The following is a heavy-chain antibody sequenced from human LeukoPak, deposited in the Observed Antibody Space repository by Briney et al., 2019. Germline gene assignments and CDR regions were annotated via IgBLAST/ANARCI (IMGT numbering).Heavy chain of an antibody. D-gene: IGHD2-15*01. CDR3: ARVVVVAATTLTYFDY. CDR2: VYSGGST. J-gene: IGHJ4*02. CDR1: GFTVSINY. V-gene: IGHV3-53*01. Sequence: GGSLRLSCAPSGFTVSINYMSWGRQAPGEGLEWVSVVYSGGSTYYADSVKARFTISRDNSKNTLYLQMNSLRAEDTAVYYCARVVVVAATTLTYFDYRGQGTLVTVSS.